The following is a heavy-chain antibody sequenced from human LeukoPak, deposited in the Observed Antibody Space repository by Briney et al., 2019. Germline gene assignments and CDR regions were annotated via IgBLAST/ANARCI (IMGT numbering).Heavy chain of an antibody. D-gene: IGHD2-15*01. V-gene: IGHV3-23*01. CDR3: AKDIRVVVVAATPWAFDI. J-gene: IGHJ3*02. CDR1: GFTFSSYA. Sequence: GGSLRLSCAASGFTFSSYAMSWVRQAPGKGLEWVSAISGSGGSTYYADSVKGRFTISRDSSKNTLYLQMNSLRAEDTAVYYCAKDIRVVVVAATPWAFDIWGQGTMVTVSS. CDR2: ISGSGGST.